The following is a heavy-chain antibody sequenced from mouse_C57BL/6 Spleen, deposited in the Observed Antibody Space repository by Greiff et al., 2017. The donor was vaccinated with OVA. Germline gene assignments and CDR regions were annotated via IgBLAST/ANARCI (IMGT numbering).Heavy chain of an antibody. CDR3: ARYDSDKSSFDY. V-gene: IGHV7-3*01. J-gene: IGHJ2*01. CDR2: IRNKANGYTT. CDR1: GFTFPDYY. Sequence: EVKLMESGGGLVQPGGSLSLSCAASGFTFPDYYMSWVRQPPGKALEWLGFIRNKANGYTTEYSASVKGRFTISRDNSQSILYLQMNALRAEDSATYYCARYDSDKSSFDYWGQGTTLTVSS.